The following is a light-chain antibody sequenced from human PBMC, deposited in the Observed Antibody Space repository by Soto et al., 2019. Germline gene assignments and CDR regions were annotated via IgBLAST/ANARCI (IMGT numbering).Light chain of an antibody. CDR1: QTISSY. J-gene: IGKJ5*01. CDR3: QQTYSSLVT. CDR2: AAS. Sequence: DIQMTHSPSSLSASVGDRVTITCRATQTISSYLNWYQQKPGRAPRLLMYAASTLQTGVPSRFSGSGSGTYFTLTISSLQPDDFATYYCQQTYSSLVTFGQGTRLE. V-gene: IGKV1-39*01.